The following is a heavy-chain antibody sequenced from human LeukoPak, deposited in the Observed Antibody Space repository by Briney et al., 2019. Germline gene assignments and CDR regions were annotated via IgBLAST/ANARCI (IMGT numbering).Heavy chain of an antibody. D-gene: IGHD6-19*01. CDR2: IRYDGSNK. CDR1: GFTFSNYG. CDR3: QYSSGVNFDY. J-gene: IGHJ4*02. Sequence: GGSLRLSCAASGFTFSNYGMHWVRQAPGKGLEWVTFIRYDGSNKYYADSVKGRFTISRDNSKNTLYLQMNSLRAEDTAVYYCQYSSGVNFDYWGQGTLVTVSS. V-gene: IGHV3-30*02.